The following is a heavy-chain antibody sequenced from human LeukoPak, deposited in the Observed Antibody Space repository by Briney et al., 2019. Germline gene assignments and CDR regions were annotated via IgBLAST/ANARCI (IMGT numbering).Heavy chain of an antibody. V-gene: IGHV3-21*01. CDR3: AREGPCSSTSCYEGDWFDP. D-gene: IGHD2-2*01. J-gene: IGHJ5*02. CDR2: ISSSSSYI. Sequence: GGSLRLSCAASGFTFSSYSMNWVRQAPGKGLEWVSSISSSSSYIYYPDSVKGRFTISRNHAKNSPYLQMNKLRAEDTAVYYCAREGPCSSTSCYEGDWFDPWGQGTLVTVSS. CDR1: GFTFSSYS.